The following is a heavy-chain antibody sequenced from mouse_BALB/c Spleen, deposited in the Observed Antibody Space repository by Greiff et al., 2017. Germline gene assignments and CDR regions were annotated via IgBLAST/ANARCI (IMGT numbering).Heavy chain of an antibody. Sequence: EVHLVESGGGLVKPGGSLKLSCAASGFTFSSYAMSWVRQTPDKRLEWVASISSGGSTYYPDSVKGRFTISRDNARNILYLQMSSLRSEDTAMYYCARGRGITDYWGQGTTLTVSS. CDR2: ISSGGST. CDR1: GFTFSSYA. V-gene: IGHV5-6-5*01. CDR3: ARGRGITDY. D-gene: IGHD2-4*01. J-gene: IGHJ2*01.